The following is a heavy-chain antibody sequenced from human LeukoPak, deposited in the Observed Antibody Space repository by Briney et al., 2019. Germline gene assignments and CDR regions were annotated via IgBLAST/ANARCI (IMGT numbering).Heavy chain of an antibody. V-gene: IGHV1-69*04. CDR1: GGTFSSYA. CDR2: IIPILGIA. D-gene: IGHD1-7*01. CDR3: ARDNDWNYLGYYYYGMDV. Sequence: SVKVSCKASGGTFSSYAISWVRQAPGQGLEWMGRIIPILGIANYAQKFQGRVTITADKSTSTAYTELSSLRSEDTAVYYCARDNDWNYLGYYYYGMDVWGQGTTVTVSS. J-gene: IGHJ6*02.